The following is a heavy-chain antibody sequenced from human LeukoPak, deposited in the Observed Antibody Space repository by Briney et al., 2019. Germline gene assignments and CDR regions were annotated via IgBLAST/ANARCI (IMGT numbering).Heavy chain of an antibody. CDR3: ASERDCSSTSCYFIDY. D-gene: IGHD2-2*01. Sequence: SETLSLTCTLSGGSISTYYWSWIRQPAGKGLEWIGRIYTSGSTNYNPSLKSRVTMSVDTSKNQFSLKLSSVTAADTAVYYCASERDCSSTSCYFIDYWGQGTLVTVSS. V-gene: IGHV4-4*07. CDR2: IYTSGST. CDR1: GGSISTYY. J-gene: IGHJ4*02.